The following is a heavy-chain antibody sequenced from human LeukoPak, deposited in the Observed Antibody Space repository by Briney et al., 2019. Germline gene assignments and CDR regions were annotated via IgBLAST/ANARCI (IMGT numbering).Heavy chain of an antibody. CDR1: GFTVSSNY. D-gene: IGHD5-12*01. CDR3: ARDSVATKRRDYYYYYMDV. V-gene: IGHV3-53*01. J-gene: IGHJ6*03. CDR2: IYSGGST. Sequence: GGSLRLSCAASGFTVSSNYMSWVRQAPGQGLEWVSVIYSGGSTYYADSVKGRFTISRDNSKNTLYLQMNSLRAEDTAVYYCARDSVATKRRDYYYYYMDVWGKGTTVTVSS.